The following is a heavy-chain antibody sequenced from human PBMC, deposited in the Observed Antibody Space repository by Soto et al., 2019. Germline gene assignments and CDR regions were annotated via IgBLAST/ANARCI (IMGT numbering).Heavy chain of an antibody. CDR2: IIPILGIA. CDR1: GGTFSSYT. Sequence: QVQLVQSGAEVKKPGSSVKVSCKASGGTFSSYTISWVRQAPGQGLEWMGRIIPILGIANYAQKFQGRVTITADKSTSTAYMELSRLRSEDTAVYYCASASVELRGYSGYESPFDYWGQGTLVTVSS. J-gene: IGHJ4*02. CDR3: ASASVELRGYSGYESPFDY. V-gene: IGHV1-69*02. D-gene: IGHD5-12*01.